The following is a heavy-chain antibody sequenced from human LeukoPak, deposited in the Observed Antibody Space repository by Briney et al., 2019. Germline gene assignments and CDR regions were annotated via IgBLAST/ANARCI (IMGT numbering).Heavy chain of an antibody. J-gene: IGHJ4*02. V-gene: IGHV3-23*01. Sequence: GGSLRLSCEASGFTFSSYAMSWVRQAPGKGLEWVSAISGSGGSTYYADSVKGRFTISRDNSKNTLYLQMNSLRAEDTAVYYCAKDPYYDSSGNFDYWGQGTLVTVSS. CDR2: ISGSGGST. D-gene: IGHD3-22*01. CDR1: GFTFSSYA. CDR3: AKDPYYDSSGNFDY.